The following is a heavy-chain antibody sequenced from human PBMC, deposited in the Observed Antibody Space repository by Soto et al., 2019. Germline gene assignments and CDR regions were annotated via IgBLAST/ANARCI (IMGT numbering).Heavy chain of an antibody. CDR1: GFSLSTSGVG. D-gene: IGHD3-10*01. V-gene: IGHV2-5*02. Sequence: QITLKESGPTLVKPTQTLTLTCTCSGFSLSTSGVGVGWIRQPPGKALEWLALIYWDDDKRCSPSLKSRLTITKDTSKNQVALTMNNMDPVHTATYYCAHSLRSMVRGLTYWYFDLWGRGTLVTVSS. CDR2: IYWDDDK. CDR3: AHSLRSMVRGLTYWYFDL. J-gene: IGHJ2*01.